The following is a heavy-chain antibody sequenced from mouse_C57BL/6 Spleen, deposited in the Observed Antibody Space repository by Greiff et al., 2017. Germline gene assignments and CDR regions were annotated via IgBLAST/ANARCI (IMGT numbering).Heavy chain of an antibody. V-gene: IGHV5-2*01. CDR1: EYDFPSYD. J-gene: IGHJ3*01. CDR3: ARHDGYAWFAY. D-gene: IGHD2-3*01. CDR2: INSDGGST. Sequence: EVQLVESGGGLVQPGESLKLSCESSEYDFPSYDMSWVRKTPEKRLELVAAINSDGGSTYYPDTMERRFIISRDNTKKPLYLHISRLRSEDTALYYCARHDGYAWFAYWGQGTLVTVSA.